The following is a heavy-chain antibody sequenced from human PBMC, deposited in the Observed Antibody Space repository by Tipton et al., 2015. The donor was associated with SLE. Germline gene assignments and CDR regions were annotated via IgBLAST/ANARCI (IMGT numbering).Heavy chain of an antibody. Sequence: TLSLTCTVSGGSISSVSYYWGWIRQPPGKGLEWIGTFYYRGRTFYNPSLKSRVTISEDTSKNHFSLTLSSVTAADTAVYYCARVRDGGYMDVWGKGITVAVSS. V-gene: IGHV4-39*07. D-gene: IGHD2-15*01. CDR1: GGSISSVSYY. CDR3: ARVRDGGYMDV. J-gene: IGHJ6*04. CDR2: FYYRGRT.